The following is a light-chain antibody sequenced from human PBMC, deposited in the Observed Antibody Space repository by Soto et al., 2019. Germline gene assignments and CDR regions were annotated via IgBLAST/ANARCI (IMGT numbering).Light chain of an antibody. V-gene: IGKV4-1*01. J-gene: IGKJ1*01. CDR1: QTVLYSSNY. Sequence: DIVMTQSPDSLSVSLGERATINCKSSQTVLYSSNYLVWYQQKAGQPPKLLIYWASTRESGVPDRFSGSGSGTDFTLTISSLQAEDVAVYYCQQYYTTPVTFGQGTKVEI. CDR2: WAS. CDR3: QQYYTTPVT.